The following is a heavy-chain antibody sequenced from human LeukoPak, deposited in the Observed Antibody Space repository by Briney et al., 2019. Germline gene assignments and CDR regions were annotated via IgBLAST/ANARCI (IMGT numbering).Heavy chain of an antibody. Sequence: PSETLSLTCAVSGGSISSSNWWSWVRQPPGKGLEWIGQIYHSGSTNYNPSLKRRVAMSVDKSKNQFSLNLNSVTAADAAVYYCARAGQGYCSSTSCYLSLDYWGQGTLVTVSS. J-gene: IGHJ4*02. CDR3: ARAGQGYCSSTSCYLSLDY. V-gene: IGHV4-4*02. CDR2: IYHSGST. D-gene: IGHD2-2*01. CDR1: GGSISSSNW.